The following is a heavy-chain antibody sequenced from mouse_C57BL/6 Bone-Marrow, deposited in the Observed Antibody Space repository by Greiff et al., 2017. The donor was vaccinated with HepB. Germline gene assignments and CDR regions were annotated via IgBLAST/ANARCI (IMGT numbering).Heavy chain of an antibody. CDR2: IDPANGNT. J-gene: IGHJ2*01. Sequence: VQLQQSVAELVRPGASVKLSCTASGFNIKTTYMHWVKQRPEQGLEWIGRIDPANGNTKYAPKFQGKATITADTSSNTAYLQLSSLTSEDTAIYYCARGRRLRLRNYFDYWGQGTTLTVSS. V-gene: IGHV14-3*01. CDR3: ARGRRLRLRNYFDY. CDR1: GFNIKTTY. D-gene: IGHD3-2*02.